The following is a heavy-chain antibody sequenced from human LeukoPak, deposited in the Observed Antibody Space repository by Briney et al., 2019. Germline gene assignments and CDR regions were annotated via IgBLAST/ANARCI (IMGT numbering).Heavy chain of an antibody. CDR3: ARGVYIAAAQYGY. CDR2: IYYSGTT. Sequence: PSETLSLTCTVSGVSISSYYWSWIRQPPGKGLEWIGYIYYSGTTNYNPSLKSRVTISVDTSKNQFSLQLSSVTAADTAVYYCARGVYIAAAQYGYWGQGTLVTVSS. J-gene: IGHJ4*02. D-gene: IGHD6-13*01. V-gene: IGHV4-59*01. CDR1: GVSISSYY.